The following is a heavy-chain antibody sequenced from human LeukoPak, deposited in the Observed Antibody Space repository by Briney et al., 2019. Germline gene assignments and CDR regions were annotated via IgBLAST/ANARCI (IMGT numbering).Heavy chain of an antibody. V-gene: IGHV4-31*11. CDR2: IYYSGST. Sequence: SETLSLTCAVSGGSISSTTSYWSWIRQHPGKGLEWIGYIYYSGSTYYNPSLKSRVTISVDTSKNQFSLKLSSVTAADTAVYYCASGGAYCGADCYLPAFDYWGQGTLVTVSS. CDR3: ASGGAYCGADCYLPAFDY. J-gene: IGHJ4*02. CDR1: GGSISSTTSY. D-gene: IGHD2-21*02.